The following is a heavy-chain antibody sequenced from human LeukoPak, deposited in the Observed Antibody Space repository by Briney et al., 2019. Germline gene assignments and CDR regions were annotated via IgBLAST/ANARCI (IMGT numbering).Heavy chain of an antibody. CDR2: ISSSGSGGNT. Sequence: GGSLRLSCAASGVTLSSYAMSWARQAPGKGLEWVSGISSSGSGGNTYYADSVKGRFTISRDSSKNTLFLPMNTLRAEDTAIYYCANDRRGGVSYGYFVLGGRATLVLVS. D-gene: IGHD3-16*01. J-gene: IGHJ2*01. CDR1: GVTLSSYA. V-gene: IGHV3-23*01. CDR3: ANDRRGGVSYGYFVL.